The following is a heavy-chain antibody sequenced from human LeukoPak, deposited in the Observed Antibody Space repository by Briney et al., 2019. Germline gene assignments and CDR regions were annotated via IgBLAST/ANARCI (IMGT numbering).Heavy chain of an antibody. V-gene: IGHV4-38-2*01. D-gene: IGHD2-2*01. J-gene: IGHJ4*02. Sequence: PSETLSLTCAVSGYSISSGYYCCWIRRPPGKGRVGCGINYHSRSTYYNPSLKSRVTISVATSKNQFSLKLSSVTAADTAVYYCASEVVVPAAFDYWGQGTLVTVSS. CDR2: NYHSRST. CDR1: GYSISSGYY. CDR3: ASEVVVPAAFDY.